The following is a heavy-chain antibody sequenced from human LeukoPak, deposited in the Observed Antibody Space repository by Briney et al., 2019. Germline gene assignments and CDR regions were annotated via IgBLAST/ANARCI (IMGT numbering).Heavy chain of an antibody. V-gene: IGHV3-21*01. Sequence: GGSLRLSCAASGFTFSSYSMNWVRQAPGKGLEWVSSISSSSSFIYYADSVKGRFTISRDNAKNSLYLQMNSLRAEDTAVYYCARAPTLLPDIWGQGTMVTVSS. CDR1: GFTFSSYS. J-gene: IGHJ3*02. CDR2: ISSSSSFI. CDR3: ARAPTLLPDI. D-gene: IGHD2-15*01.